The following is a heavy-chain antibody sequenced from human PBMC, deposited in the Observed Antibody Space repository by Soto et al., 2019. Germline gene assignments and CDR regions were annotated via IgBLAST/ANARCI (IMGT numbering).Heavy chain of an antibody. V-gene: IGHV1-58*02. CDR2: IVVGSGNT. J-gene: IGHJ1*01. CDR1: GFTFTSSA. D-gene: IGHD3-9*01. Sequence: GASVKVSCKASGFTFTSSAMQWVRQARGQRLEWIGWIVVGSGNTNYAQKFQERVTITRDMSTSTAYMELSSLRSEDTAVYYCAAGGTLCDILTGLHGYRAQGTLVPVSS. CDR3: AAGGTLCDILTGLHGY.